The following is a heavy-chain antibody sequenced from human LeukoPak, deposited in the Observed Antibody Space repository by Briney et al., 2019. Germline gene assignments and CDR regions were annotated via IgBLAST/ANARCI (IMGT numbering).Heavy chain of an antibody. V-gene: IGHV3-15*05. CDR3: TTVGVATSGFFGP. CDR2: IKNKPDGGTK. J-gene: IGHJ5*02. CDR1: VFTLKNPC. Sequence: SPRLSCSASVFTLKNPCITSIHQAPRKGQECISRIKNKPDGGTKDYAAPVKGRFTISRDDSINTLYLQMNSLKTEDTAFYYCTTVGVATSGFFGPWGQGTLVTVSS. D-gene: IGHD5-12*01.